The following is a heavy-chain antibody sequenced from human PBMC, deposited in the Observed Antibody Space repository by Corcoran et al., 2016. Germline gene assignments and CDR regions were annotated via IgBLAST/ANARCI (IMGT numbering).Heavy chain of an antibody. D-gene: IGHD3-22*01. CDR1: GFTFSNAW. CDR2: IKSKTDGGTT. Sequence: EVQLVESGGGLVKPGGSLRLSCAASGFTFSNAWMSWVRQAPGKGLEWVGRIKSKTDGGTTDYAAPVKGRFTISRDDSKNTLYLQMNSLKTEDTAVYYCTTDSDYYDSSGSPPVWGQGTTVTVSS. CDR3: TTDSDYYDSSGSPPV. V-gene: IGHV3-15*01. J-gene: IGHJ6*02.